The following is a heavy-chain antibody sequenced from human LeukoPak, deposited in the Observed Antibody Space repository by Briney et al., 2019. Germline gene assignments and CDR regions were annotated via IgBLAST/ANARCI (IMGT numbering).Heavy chain of an antibody. CDR2: VYSSGSP. Sequence: SETLSLTCTVSGGSISGYYWSWIRQPAGKGLEWIGRVYSSGSPSYNPSLKSRVTMSGDTSTNQLSLKLSSVTAADTAIYYCTREPHPWGQGTLVTVSS. J-gene: IGHJ5*02. CDR1: GGSISGYY. CDR3: TREPHP. V-gene: IGHV4-4*07.